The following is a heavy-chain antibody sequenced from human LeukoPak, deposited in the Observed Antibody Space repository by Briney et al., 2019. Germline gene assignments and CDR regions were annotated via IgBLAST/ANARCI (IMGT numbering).Heavy chain of an antibody. Sequence: SETLSLTCIVSGASISDYYWSWIRQPAGKGLEWIGRIDTSGSTNYKPSLKSRLTTSVDTSKRQFSLRLTSVTAADTAVYYCASGDGYNFNWGQGTLVTVSS. D-gene: IGHD5-24*01. CDR3: ASGDGYNFN. CDR2: IDTSGST. CDR1: GASISDYY. J-gene: IGHJ4*02. V-gene: IGHV4-4*07.